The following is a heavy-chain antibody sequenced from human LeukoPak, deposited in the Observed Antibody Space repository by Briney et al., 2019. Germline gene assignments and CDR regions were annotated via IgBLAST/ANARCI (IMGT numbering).Heavy chain of an antibody. CDR1: GGSISSNSYY. CDR2: VYYSGST. V-gene: IGHV4-39*01. J-gene: IGHJ4*02. D-gene: IGHD6-19*01. Sequence: PSETLSLTCTVSGGSISSNSYYWGWIRQPPGKGLERIGNVYYSGSTNYNPSLKSRVTISVDTSKNQFSLKLSSVTAADTAVYYCARRYSSGWYGHFDYWGQGTLVTVSS. CDR3: ARRYSSGWYGHFDY.